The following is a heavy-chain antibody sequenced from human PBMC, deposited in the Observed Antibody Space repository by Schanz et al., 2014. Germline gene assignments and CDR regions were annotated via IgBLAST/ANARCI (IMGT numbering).Heavy chain of an antibody. CDR3: ARGIGGYGANNYFDY. V-gene: IGHV1-18*01. D-gene: IGHD5-12*01. CDR2: ISVYNHNK. CDR1: GYIFINSG. Sequence: QIQLVQSGPEVKKPGATVKVSCKASGYIFINSGISWVRQAPGQGLEWMGWISVYNHNKEYDQKFQGRVTMTTDTSTSTAYIALTDLRSDDTAVYYCARGIGGYGANNYFDYWGQGTLVAVSS. J-gene: IGHJ4*02.